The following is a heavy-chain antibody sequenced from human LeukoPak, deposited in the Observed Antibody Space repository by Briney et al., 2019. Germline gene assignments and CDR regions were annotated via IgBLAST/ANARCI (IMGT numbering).Heavy chain of an antibody. CDR2: ISAYNGNT. CDR1: GYTFTGYY. CDR3: ARGSVGAVLIDY. Sequence: ASVKVSCKASGYTFTGYYMHWVRQAPGQGLEWMGWISAYNGNTNYAQKLQGRVTMTTDTSTSTAYMELRSLRSDDTAVYYRARGSVGAVLIDYWGQGTLVTVSS. D-gene: IGHD1-26*01. V-gene: IGHV1-18*04. J-gene: IGHJ4*02.